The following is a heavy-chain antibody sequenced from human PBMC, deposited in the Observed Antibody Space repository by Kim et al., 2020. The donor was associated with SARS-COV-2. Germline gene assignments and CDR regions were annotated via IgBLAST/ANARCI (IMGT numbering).Heavy chain of an antibody. Sequence: GGSLRLSCAASGFTFSSYWMSWVRQAPGKGLEWVANIKQDGSEKYYVDSVKGRFTISRDNAKNSLYLQMNSLRAEDTAVYYCARDPLGRSLFFRYYYYGMDVWGQGTTVTVSS. CDR2: IKQDGSEK. CDR1: GFTFSSYW. D-gene: IGHD2-21*01. V-gene: IGHV3-7*01. J-gene: IGHJ6*02. CDR3: ARDPLGRSLFFRYYYYGMDV.